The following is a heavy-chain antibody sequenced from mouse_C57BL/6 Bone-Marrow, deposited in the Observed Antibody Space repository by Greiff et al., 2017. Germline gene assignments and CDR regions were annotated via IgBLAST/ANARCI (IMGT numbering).Heavy chain of an antibody. Sequence: EVQRVESGGGLVQPGGSLKLSCAASGFTFSDYYMYWVRQTPEKRLEWVAYISNGGGSTYYPDTVKGRFTISRDNAKNTLYLQMSRLKSEDTAMYYCARHAPDSNYGFAYWGQGTLVTVSA. V-gene: IGHV5-12*01. J-gene: IGHJ3*01. CDR3: ARHAPDSNYGFAY. CDR2: ISNGGGST. D-gene: IGHD2-5*01. CDR1: GFTFSDYY.